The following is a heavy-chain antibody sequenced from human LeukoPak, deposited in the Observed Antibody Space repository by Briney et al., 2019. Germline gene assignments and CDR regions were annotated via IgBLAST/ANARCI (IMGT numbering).Heavy chain of an antibody. CDR1: GFTFSSYS. CDR3: ARVFRRSSGLFDY. D-gene: IGHD6-25*01. J-gene: IGHJ4*02. Sequence: GGSLRLSCAASGFTFSSYSMIWVRQAPGKGLEWVSSISSSSSYIYYADSVKGRFTISRDNAKNSLYLQMNSLRAEDTAVYYCARVFRRSSGLFDYWGQGTLVTVSS. V-gene: IGHV3-21*01. CDR2: ISSSSSYI.